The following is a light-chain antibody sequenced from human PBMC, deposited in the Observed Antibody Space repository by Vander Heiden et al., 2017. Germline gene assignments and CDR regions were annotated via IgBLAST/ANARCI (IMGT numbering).Light chain of an antibody. Sequence: DIQLTQSPSSLSASVGDRVTITCQASQDISNYLHWYQQKPGKAPKLLIYHASNLETGVPSRFSGSGSGTDFTFTISSLQPEDIATYYCQQYDNLPLTFGGGTKVEIK. CDR3: QQYDNLPLT. CDR2: HAS. CDR1: QDISNY. V-gene: IGKV1-33*01. J-gene: IGKJ4*01.